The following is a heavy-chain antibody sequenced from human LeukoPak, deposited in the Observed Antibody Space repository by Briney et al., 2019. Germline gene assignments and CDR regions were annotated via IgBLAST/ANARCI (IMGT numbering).Heavy chain of an antibody. V-gene: IGHV1-18*01. J-gene: IGHJ4*02. Sequence: ASVKVSCKASGYTFTSSYINWVGQAPGQLLEWMGWISAYNGRANYAQKFQGRVTMTTDSSTSTAYMDLTSLRSDDTAVYYCARGGTYYPCIDYWGQGTLVTVSS. CDR1: GYTFTSSY. CDR3: ARGGTYYPCIDY. D-gene: IGHD1-26*01. CDR2: ISAYNGRA.